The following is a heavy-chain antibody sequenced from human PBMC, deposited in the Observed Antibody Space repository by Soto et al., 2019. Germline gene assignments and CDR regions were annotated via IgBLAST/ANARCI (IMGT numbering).Heavy chain of an antibody. D-gene: IGHD6-19*01. CDR3: AREKAVAGRRVDY. J-gene: IGHJ4*02. CDR2: FDPCIGST. CDR1: GYTFTSYY. V-gene: IGHV1-46*01. Sequence: ASVKVSCKASGYTFTSYYMHWVRQAPGQGFEWMGLFDPCIGSTIYAQKLQGRVTMTTDTSTSTAYMELRSLRFDDTAVYYCAREKAVAGRRVDYWGQGTLVTVSS.